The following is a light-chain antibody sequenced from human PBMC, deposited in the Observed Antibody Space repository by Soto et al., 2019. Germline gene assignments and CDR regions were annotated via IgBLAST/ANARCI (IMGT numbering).Light chain of an antibody. CDR2: GAF. CDR1: QSIGSN. V-gene: IGKV3-15*01. CDR3: QQSTNWPHT. Sequence: EIVMTQSPATLSVSPGERATLSCRASQSIGSNLAWYQQKPGQPPRLLIYGAFTRATGIPARFSGSGSGTEFTLTINSLQSEDFAVYYCQQSTNWPHTFGQGTKVEI. J-gene: IGKJ1*01.